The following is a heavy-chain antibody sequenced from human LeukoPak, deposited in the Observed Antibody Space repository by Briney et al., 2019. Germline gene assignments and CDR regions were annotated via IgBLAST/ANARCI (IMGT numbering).Heavy chain of an antibody. CDR1: GFTFDDCS. CDR3: AKDILGSTWDLLH. Sequence: GGSLRLSCAASGFTFDDCSMHWVRQAPGKGLEWVSLITWDGLSTYYADSVKGRFTISRDNSKNSLYLQMSSLRTEDTALYYCAKDILGSTWDLLHWGQGTLVTVSS. CDR2: ITWDGLST. J-gene: IGHJ4*02. V-gene: IGHV3-43*01. D-gene: IGHD1-26*01.